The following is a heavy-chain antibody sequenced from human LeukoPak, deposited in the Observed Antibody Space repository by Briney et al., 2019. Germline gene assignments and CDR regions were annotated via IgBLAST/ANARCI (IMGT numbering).Heavy chain of an antibody. D-gene: IGHD3-16*02. CDR1: GGSISGYY. CDR3: ARTNCYDYVWGSYRYSPDY. CDR2: IYYSGST. J-gene: IGHJ4*02. Sequence: SETLSLTCNVSGGSISGYYWSRIRQPPGKGLEWIGSIYYSGSTYYNPSLKSRVTISVDTSKNQFSLKLSSVTAADTAVYYCARTNCYDYVWGSYRYSPDYWGQGTLVTVSS. V-gene: IGHV4-39*07.